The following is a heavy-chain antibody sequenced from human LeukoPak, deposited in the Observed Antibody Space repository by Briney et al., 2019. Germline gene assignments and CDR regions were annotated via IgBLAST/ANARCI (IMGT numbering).Heavy chain of an antibody. J-gene: IGHJ4*02. Sequence: ASVKLSCKATAYTFTRYRISWVRQSPGQGLGWMGWISTYNGTTKYAQKLKGSVTMTTYTYTSTAYMELRSLRSDDTAVYYCARGGLTSYFDYWGQGTLVTVSS. CDR2: ISTYNGTT. V-gene: IGHV1-18*04. CDR1: AYTFTRYR. CDR3: ARGGLTSYFDY. D-gene: IGHD3-9*01.